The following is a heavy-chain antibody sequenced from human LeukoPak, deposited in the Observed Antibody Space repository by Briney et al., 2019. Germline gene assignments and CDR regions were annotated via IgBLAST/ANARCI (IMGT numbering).Heavy chain of an antibody. CDR2: ISSSSSYI. CDR1: GFTFSSYS. Sequence: PGGSLRLSCAGSGFTFSSYSMNWVRQAPGKGLEWVSSISSSSSYIYYADSVKGRFTISRDNAKNSLFLEMNSVRAEDTAVYYCARDLLGYNYHYMDVWGKGTTVTVSS. J-gene: IGHJ6*03. CDR3: ARDLLGYNYHYMDV. D-gene: IGHD3-16*02. V-gene: IGHV3-21*01.